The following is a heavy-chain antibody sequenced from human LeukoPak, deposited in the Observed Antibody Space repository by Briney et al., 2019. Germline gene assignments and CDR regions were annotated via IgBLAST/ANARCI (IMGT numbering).Heavy chain of an antibody. Sequence: GASVKVSCKASGGTFSSYAISWVRQAPGLGLEWMGGIIPIFGTANYAQKFQGRVTITADESTSTAYMELSSLRSEDTAVYYCARDCSGGSCYSFGWYFDLWGRGTLVTVSS. CDR2: IIPIFGTA. CDR1: GGTFSSYA. J-gene: IGHJ2*01. V-gene: IGHV1-69*13. D-gene: IGHD2-15*01. CDR3: ARDCSGGSCYSFGWYFDL.